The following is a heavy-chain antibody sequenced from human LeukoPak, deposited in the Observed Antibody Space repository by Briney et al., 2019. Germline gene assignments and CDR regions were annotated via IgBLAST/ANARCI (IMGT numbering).Heavy chain of an antibody. J-gene: IGHJ6*02. CDR2: IYSGGST. Sequence: GGSLRLSCAASGFTVSSNYMSWVRQAPGKGLEWVSVIYSGGSTYYADSVKGRFTISRDNSKNTLYLQMNSLRAEDTAVYYCARDKVGAPAYYYYGMDVWGQGTTVTVS. CDR1: GFTVSSNY. V-gene: IGHV3-66*01. D-gene: IGHD1-26*01. CDR3: ARDKVGAPAYYYYGMDV.